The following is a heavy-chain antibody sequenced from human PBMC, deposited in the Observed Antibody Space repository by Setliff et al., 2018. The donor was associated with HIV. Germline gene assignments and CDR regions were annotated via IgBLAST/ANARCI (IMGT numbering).Heavy chain of an antibody. D-gene: IGHD7-27*01. J-gene: IGHJ6*03. CDR2: IYPGDSEI. V-gene: IGHV5-51*01. Sequence: GESLKISCKAPGYGFNSYWIAWVRQMSGKGLEWMGIIYPGDSEIRYSPSFQGQVIISADKSISTAYLQWSSLKASDTAKYYCARLSGDLHMDVWGKGTTVTVSS. CDR1: GYGFNSYW. CDR3: ARLSGDLHMDV.